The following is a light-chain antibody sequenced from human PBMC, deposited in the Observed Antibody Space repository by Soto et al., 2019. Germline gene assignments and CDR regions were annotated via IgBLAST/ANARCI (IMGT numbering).Light chain of an antibody. CDR2: EDS. CDR1: ALPKKY. CDR3: YSTDISGNHGV. Sequence: SYELTQPPSVSVSPGQAARITCSGDALPKKYAYSYQQKSGQAPVLVIYEDSKRPSGIPERFSGSSSGTMATLTITGAQVEDEADYYCYSTDISGNHGVFGGGTKLTVL. J-gene: IGLJ3*02. V-gene: IGLV3-10*01.